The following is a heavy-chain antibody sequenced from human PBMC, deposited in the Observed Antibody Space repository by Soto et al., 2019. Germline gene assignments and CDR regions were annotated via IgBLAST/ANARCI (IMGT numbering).Heavy chain of an antibody. J-gene: IGHJ5*02. CDR3: ATLNDWEYQLLRGVGYCGGDCYP. V-gene: IGHV3-23*01. CDR1: GFTFSSYA. CDR2: ISGSGGST. Sequence: EVQLLESGGGLVQPGGSLRLSCAASGFTFSSYAMSWVRQAPGKGLEWVSAISGSGGSTYYADSVKGRFTISRDNSMNTLDLQRNSLRVEDTAVYYCATLNDWEYQLLRGVGYCGGDCYPWGQGTLVTVSS. D-gene: IGHD2-21*02.